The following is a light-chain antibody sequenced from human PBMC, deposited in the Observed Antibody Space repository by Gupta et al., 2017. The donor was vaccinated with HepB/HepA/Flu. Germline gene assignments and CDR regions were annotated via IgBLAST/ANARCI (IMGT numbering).Light chain of an antibody. CDR2: WAS. V-gene: IGKV4-1*01. CDR3: QQYCAFPGT. J-gene: IGKJ1*01. CDR1: QSILYSSNNKNY. Sequence: DIVLTQSPDSLAVSLGERATLNCKASQSILYSSNNKNYLAWYQQKPGHPPKLLISWASARESGVPDRFSGDGSGTDFTLIISSLQAEDVAVYDCQQYCAFPGTFGQGTKVEIK.